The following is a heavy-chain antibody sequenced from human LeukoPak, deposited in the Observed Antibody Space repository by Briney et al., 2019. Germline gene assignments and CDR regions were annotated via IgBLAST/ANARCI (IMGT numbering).Heavy chain of an antibody. CDR3: AKLARIHLWADY. Sequence: GGSLRLSCAASGFTFNNYVMTWVRQAPGKGPEWVSGISGSAGTTYYADSVRGRFTISRDNSKNTVYLQMDSLGAEDTAVYFCAKLARIHLWADYWGQGTRVTVSS. CDR2: ISGSAGTT. D-gene: IGHD5-18*01. J-gene: IGHJ4*02. V-gene: IGHV3-23*01. CDR1: GFTFNNYV.